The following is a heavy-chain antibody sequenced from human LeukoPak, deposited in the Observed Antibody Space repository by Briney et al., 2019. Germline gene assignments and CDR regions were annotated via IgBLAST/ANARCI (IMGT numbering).Heavy chain of an antibody. D-gene: IGHD2-21*02. V-gene: IGHV3-23*01. CDR2: ISGSGGNT. Sequence: GGSLRLSCAASGFTFSTYAMSWVRHAPGKGLEWVSGISGSGGNTYYADSVKGRFTISRDISKSMLYLQMNSLRDDDTGVYYCATGDCGGDCYSSYFDYWGQGTLVTVSS. CDR1: GFTFSTYA. J-gene: IGHJ4*02. CDR3: ATGDCGGDCYSSYFDY.